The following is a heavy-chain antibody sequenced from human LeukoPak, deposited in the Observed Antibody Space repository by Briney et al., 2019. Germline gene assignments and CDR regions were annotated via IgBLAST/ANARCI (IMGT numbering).Heavy chain of an antibody. CDR3: ARFTTGYYTLDY. CDR2: INHSGST. CDR1: GGSFSGYY. Sequence: SETLSLTCAVYGGSFSGYYWSWIRQPPGKGLEWIGEINHSGSTNYNPSLKSRVTISVGTSKNQFSLKLSSVTAADTAVYYCARFTTGYYTLDYWGQGTLVTVSS. V-gene: IGHV4-34*01. J-gene: IGHJ4*02. D-gene: IGHD3/OR15-3a*01.